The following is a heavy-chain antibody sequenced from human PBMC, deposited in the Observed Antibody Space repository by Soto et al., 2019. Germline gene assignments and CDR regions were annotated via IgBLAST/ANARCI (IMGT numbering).Heavy chain of an antibody. CDR1: GGTFSSYA. V-gene: IGHV1-69*13. CDR2: IIPIFGTA. J-gene: IGHJ4*02. D-gene: IGHD2-2*01. Sequence: SVKVSCKASGGTFSSYAISWVRQAPGQGLEWMGGIIPIFGTANYAQKFQGRVTITADESTSTAYMELSSLRSEDTAVYYCARDWVYCSSTSCYVDYWGQGTLVTVSS. CDR3: ARDWVYCSSTSCYVDY.